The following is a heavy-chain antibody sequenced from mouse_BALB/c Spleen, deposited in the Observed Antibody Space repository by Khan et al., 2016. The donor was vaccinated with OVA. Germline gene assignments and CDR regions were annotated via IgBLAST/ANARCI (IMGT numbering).Heavy chain of an antibody. V-gene: IGHV1S135*01. CDR1: GYSFTSYY. CDR2: IDPFNGST. Sequence: EVQLQQSGPELMKPGASVKISCKASGYSFTSYYIHWVKQSHGKSLEWIGYIDPFNGSTSYNQKFKGKATLTVDKSSSTAYMHLSSLTSEDSAVYYCARHCYVAWFAYWGQGTLVTVSA. D-gene: IGHD2-12*01. CDR3: ARHCYVAWFAY. J-gene: IGHJ3*01.